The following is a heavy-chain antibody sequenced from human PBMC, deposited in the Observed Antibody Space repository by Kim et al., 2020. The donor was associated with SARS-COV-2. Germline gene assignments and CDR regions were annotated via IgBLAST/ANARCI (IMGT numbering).Heavy chain of an antibody. V-gene: IGHV3-11*01. CDR3: ARDRVYYDSSGHLDY. J-gene: IGHJ4*02. CDR2: ISSSGSTI. CDR1: GFTFSDYY. D-gene: IGHD3-22*01. Sequence: GGSLRLSCAASGFTFSDYYMSWIRQAPGKGLEWVSYISSSGSTIYYADSVKGRFTISRDNAKNSLYLQMNSLRAEDTAVYYCARDRVYYDSSGHLDYWGQGTLVTVSS.